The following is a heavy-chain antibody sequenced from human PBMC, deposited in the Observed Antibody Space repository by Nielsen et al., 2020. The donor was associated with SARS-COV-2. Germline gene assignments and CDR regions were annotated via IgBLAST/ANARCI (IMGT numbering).Heavy chain of an antibody. V-gene: IGHV4-39*07. D-gene: IGHD2-2*01. CDR2: INHSGST. CDR3: ARGNIVVVPAAMTTGGYYYGMDV. Sequence: SETLSLTCTVSGGSISSSGYYWSWIRQPPGKGLEWIGEINHSGSTNYNPSLKSRVTISVDTSKNQFSLKLSSVTAADTAVYYCARGNIVVVPAAMTTGGYYYGMDVWGQGTTVTVSS. J-gene: IGHJ6*02. CDR1: GGSISSSGYY.